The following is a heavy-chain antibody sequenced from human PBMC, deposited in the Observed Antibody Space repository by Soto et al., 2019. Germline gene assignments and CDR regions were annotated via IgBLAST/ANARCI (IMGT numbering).Heavy chain of an antibody. V-gene: IGHV4-59*01. CDR2: IYYSGST. Sequence: PSETLSLTCTVSGGSISSYYWSWIRQPPGKGLEWIGYIYYSGSTNYNPSLKSRVTISVDTSKNQFSLKLSSVTAADTAVYYCARAEGYYDSSGPGAFDIWGQGTMVTVSS. J-gene: IGHJ3*02. CDR1: GGSISSYY. D-gene: IGHD3-22*01. CDR3: ARAEGYYDSSGPGAFDI.